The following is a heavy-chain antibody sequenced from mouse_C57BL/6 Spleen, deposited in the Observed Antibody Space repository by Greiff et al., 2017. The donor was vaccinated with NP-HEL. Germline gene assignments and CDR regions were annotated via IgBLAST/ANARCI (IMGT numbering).Heavy chain of an antibody. CDR2: INPGSGGT. Sequence: QVQLQQSGAELVRPGTSVKVSCKASGYAFTNYLIEWVKQRPGQGLEWIGVINPGSGGTNYNEKFEGKATLTADKSSSTAYMQLSSLTSEDSAVYFCASHGTLFAYWGQGTLVTVSA. V-gene: IGHV1-54*01. J-gene: IGHJ3*01. CDR3: ASHGTLFAY. CDR1: GYAFTNYL. D-gene: IGHD2-1*01.